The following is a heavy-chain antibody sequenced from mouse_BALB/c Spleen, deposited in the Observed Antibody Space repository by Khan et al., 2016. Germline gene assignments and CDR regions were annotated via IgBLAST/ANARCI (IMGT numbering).Heavy chain of an antibody. CDR2: IDPANGNT. J-gene: IGHJ3*01. CDR1: GFNIKDTY. V-gene: IGHV14-3*02. D-gene: IGHD2-4*01. CDR3: ARSTDDYDVGFAY. Sequence: EVQLQQSGAELVKPGASVKLSCTASGFNIKDTYMHWVKQSPEQGLEWIGRIDPANGNTKYDPKFQGKATITADTSSNTAYLPLSSLTSEDTAVYYCARSTDDYDVGFAYWGQGTLVTVSA.